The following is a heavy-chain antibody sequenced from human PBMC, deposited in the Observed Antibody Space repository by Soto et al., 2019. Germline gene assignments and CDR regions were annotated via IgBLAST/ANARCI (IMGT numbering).Heavy chain of an antibody. CDR3: ARDLWALVVVVAATPLYGMDV. J-gene: IGHJ6*02. Sequence: ASGKVSCKASGYTFTRYYMHWVRQAPGQGLEWMGIINPSGGSTSYAQKFQGRVTMTRDTSTSTVYMELSSLRSEDTAVYYCARDLWALVVVVAATPLYGMDVWGQGTTVTVSS. CDR2: INPSGGST. D-gene: IGHD2-15*01. V-gene: IGHV1-46*01. CDR1: GYTFTRYY.